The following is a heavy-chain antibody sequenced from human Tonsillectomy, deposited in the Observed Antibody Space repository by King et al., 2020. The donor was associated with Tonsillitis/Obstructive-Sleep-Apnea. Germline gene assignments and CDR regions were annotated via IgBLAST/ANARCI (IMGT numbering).Heavy chain of an antibody. D-gene: IGHD3-3*01. CDR1: GFTFSNYA. Sequence: VQLVESGGGVVQPGRSLRLSCAASGFTFSNYAMHWVRQAPGKGLEWVAVVSYDGRDIYYADSVKGRFTISRDKSKSTLNLQMNSLRPEDTAVYYCARDTSFTIFGVVSTYFDYWGQGTLVTVSS. V-gene: IGHV3-30*04. J-gene: IGHJ4*02. CDR2: VSYDGRDI. CDR3: ARDTSFTIFGVVSTYFDY.